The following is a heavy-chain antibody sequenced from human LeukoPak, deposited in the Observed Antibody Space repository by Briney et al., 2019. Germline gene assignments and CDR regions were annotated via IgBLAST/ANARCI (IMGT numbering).Heavy chain of an antibody. Sequence: GASVKVSCKASGYTFTSYYIHWVRQAPGQGLEWMGIINPSRDTTTYAQKFQGRVTMTRDTSTNTVYMELSSLRSEDTAVYYCARVSRVTRALDYWGQGTLVTVSS. CDR1: GYTFTSYY. V-gene: IGHV1-46*01. J-gene: IGHJ4*02. CDR3: ARVSRVTRALDY. CDR2: INPSRDTT. D-gene: IGHD1-1*01.